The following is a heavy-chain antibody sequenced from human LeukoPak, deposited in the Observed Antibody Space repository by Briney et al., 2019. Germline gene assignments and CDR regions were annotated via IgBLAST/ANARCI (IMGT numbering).Heavy chain of an antibody. D-gene: IGHD3-3*01. V-gene: IGHV1-2*02. J-gene: IGHJ5*02. Sequence: ASVKVSCKASGYTFTSYYMHWVRQAPGQGLEWMGWINPNSGGTNYAQKFQGRVTMTRDTSISTAYMELSRLRSDDTAVYYCARVRYDFWSGFANWFDPWGQGTLVTVSS. CDR2: INPNSGGT. CDR3: ARVRYDFWSGFANWFDP. CDR1: GYTFTSYY.